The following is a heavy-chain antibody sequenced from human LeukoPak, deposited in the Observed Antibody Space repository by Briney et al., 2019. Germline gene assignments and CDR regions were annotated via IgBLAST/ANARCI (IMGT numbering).Heavy chain of an antibody. V-gene: IGHV3-49*03. CDR1: GFAFGDYA. D-gene: IGHD6-6*01. CDR3: TRSRPARWFDP. Sequence: GGSLRLSCTASGFAFGDYAMSWFRQAPGKGLEWVGFIRSKAYGGTTEYAASVKGRFTISRDDSKSIAYLQMNSLKTEDTAVYYCTRSRPARWFDPWGQGTLVTVSS. CDR2: IRSKAYGGTT. J-gene: IGHJ5*02.